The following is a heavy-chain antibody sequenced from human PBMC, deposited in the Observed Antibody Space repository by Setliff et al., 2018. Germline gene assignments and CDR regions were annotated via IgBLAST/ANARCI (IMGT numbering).Heavy chain of an antibody. V-gene: IGHV4-34*10. D-gene: IGHD5-18*01. J-gene: IGHJ4*02. Sequence: PSETLSLTCAVYGDSLSGYYWSWIRQSPKKGLEWIGEIMPGRDTLYSPSLESRLTITIDTSKSQFSLKLSSVTAADTAIYYCAGRPQNTPMGPCDYWGQGTLVTVSS. CDR1: GDSLSGYY. CDR2: IMPGRDT. CDR3: AGRPQNTPMGPCDY.